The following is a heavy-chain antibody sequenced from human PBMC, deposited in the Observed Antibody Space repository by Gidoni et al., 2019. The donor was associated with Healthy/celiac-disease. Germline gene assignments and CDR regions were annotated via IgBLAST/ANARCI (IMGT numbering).Heavy chain of an antibody. D-gene: IGHD3-3*01. CDR3: AKDTIFGVVNY. CDR1: GFTFRSYA. V-gene: IGHV3-23*01. Sequence: EVQLLESGGGLVQPGGSLRLSCAASGFTFRSYAMGWVRQAPGKGLECVSDISGSGGSTYYEDSVKGRFTISRDNSKNTLYLQMNSLRAEDTAVYYCAKDTIFGVVNYWGQGTLVTVSS. CDR2: ISGSGGST. J-gene: IGHJ4*02.